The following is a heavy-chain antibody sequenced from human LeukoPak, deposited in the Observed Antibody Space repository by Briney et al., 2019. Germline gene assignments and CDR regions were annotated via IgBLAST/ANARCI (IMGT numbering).Heavy chain of an antibody. CDR3: ASRGQLWIKGGAFDI. D-gene: IGHD5-18*01. J-gene: IGHJ3*02. CDR2: INHSGST. CDR1: GGSFSGCY. Sequence: SETLSLTCGVYGGSFSGCYWSWIRQPPGKGLEWIGEINHSGSTNYNPSLKSRVTISVDTSKNQFSLKLSSVTAADTAVYYCASRGQLWIKGGAFDIWGQGTMVTVSS. V-gene: IGHV4-34*01.